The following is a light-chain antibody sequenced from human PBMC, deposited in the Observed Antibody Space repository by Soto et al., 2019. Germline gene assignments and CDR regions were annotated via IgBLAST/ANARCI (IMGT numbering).Light chain of an antibody. CDR3: QQYNSYLL. J-gene: IGKJ4*01. Sequence: DIQMTQSPSTLSASVGERVTITCRASQSISSWLARYQQKPGKAPKLLIYDASSLESGVPSRFSGSGSGTEFTLTISSLQPDDFATYYCQQYNSYLLFGGGTKVDIK. CDR1: QSISSW. CDR2: DAS. V-gene: IGKV1-5*01.